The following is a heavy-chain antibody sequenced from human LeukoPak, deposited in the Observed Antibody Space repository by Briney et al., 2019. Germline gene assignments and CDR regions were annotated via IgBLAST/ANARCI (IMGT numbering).Heavy chain of an antibody. Sequence: GGSLRLSCAASGFTVSSNYMSWVRQAPGKGLEGVSVIYSGGSTYYADSVKGRFTISRDNSKNTLYLQMNSLRAEDTAVYYCAANDYYDSSGYYEAWGQGTLVTVSS. CDR1: GFTVSSNY. CDR2: IYSGGST. D-gene: IGHD3-22*01. J-gene: IGHJ5*02. CDR3: AANDYYDSSGYYEA. V-gene: IGHV3-66*01.